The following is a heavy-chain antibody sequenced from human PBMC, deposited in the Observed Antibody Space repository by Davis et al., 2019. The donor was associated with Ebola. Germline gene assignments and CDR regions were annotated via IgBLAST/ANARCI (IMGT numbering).Heavy chain of an antibody. D-gene: IGHD6-19*01. J-gene: IGHJ6*02. CDR3: ARDPGGSSGWYYYYYGMDV. Sequence: GESLKISCAASGFTFSSYAMHWVRQAPGKGLEWVAVISYDGSNKYYADSVKGRFTISRDNSKNTLYLQMNSLRAEDTAVYYCARDPGGSSGWYYYYYGMDVWGQGTTVTVSS. CDR1: GFTFSSYA. CDR2: ISYDGSNK. V-gene: IGHV3-30-3*01.